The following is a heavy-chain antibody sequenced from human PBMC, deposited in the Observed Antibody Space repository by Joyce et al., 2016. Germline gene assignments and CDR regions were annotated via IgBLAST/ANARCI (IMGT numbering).Heavy chain of an antibody. D-gene: IGHD6-19*01. Sequence: QVQLVQSGAEVKKPGASVTVSCTASGYTFNNYGISWGRQAHGQGIEWMGRISAKNANTNYAQKFQDRVTMTTDASTSTAYMVVRRLIFDDTAVYYCARDDQWLDLSILGLLYFDYWGQGTLVTVSS. CDR3: ARDDQWLDLSILGLLYFDY. J-gene: IGHJ4*02. CDR1: GYTFNNYG. V-gene: IGHV1-18*04. CDR2: ISAKNANT.